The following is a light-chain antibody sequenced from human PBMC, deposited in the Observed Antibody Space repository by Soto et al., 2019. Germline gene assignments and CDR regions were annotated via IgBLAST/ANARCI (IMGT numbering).Light chain of an antibody. J-gene: IGKJ5*01. CDR3: QQRSNWPSIT. Sequence: ELVLTQSPATLSLSPGERATLSCRASQSVRSYLAWYQQKPGQAPRLLIYDASNRATGIPARFRGSGSGTDFTLTISSLEPEDFAVYYCQQRSNWPSITFGQGTRLEIK. CDR2: DAS. V-gene: IGKV3-11*01. CDR1: QSVRSY.